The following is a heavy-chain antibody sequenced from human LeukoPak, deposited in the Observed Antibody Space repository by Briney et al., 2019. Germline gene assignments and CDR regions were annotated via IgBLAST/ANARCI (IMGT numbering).Heavy chain of an antibody. CDR2: IYSYGSA. Sequence: GGSLRLSCAASGFTFSSYGMHWVRQAPGKGLEGVSVIYSYGSAHYADSVRGRFTISRDNSKNTLYLQMNSLRAEDTAVYYCSTRVYWGQGTLVTVSS. CDR1: GFTFSSYG. V-gene: IGHV3-NL1*01. J-gene: IGHJ4*02. CDR3: STRVY.